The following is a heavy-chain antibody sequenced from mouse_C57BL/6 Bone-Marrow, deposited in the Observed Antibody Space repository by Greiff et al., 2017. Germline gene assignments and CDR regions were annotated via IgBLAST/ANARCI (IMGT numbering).Heavy chain of an antibody. CDR2: IYPGDGDT. Sequence: VQLQESGAELVKPGASVKISCKASGYAFSSYWMNWVKQRPGKGLEWIGQIYPGDGDTNYNGKFKGKATLTADKSSSTAYMQLSSLTSEDSAVYFCARRGVGWYFDVWGTGTTVTVSS. CDR1: GYAFSSYW. D-gene: IGHD1-1*01. J-gene: IGHJ1*03. V-gene: IGHV1-80*01. CDR3: ARRGVGWYFDV.